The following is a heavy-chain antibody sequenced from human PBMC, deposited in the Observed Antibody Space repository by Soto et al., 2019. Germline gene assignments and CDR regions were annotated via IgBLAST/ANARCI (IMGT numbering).Heavy chain of an antibody. CDR2: ISYDGSNK. J-gene: IGHJ3*02. V-gene: IGHV3-30-3*01. D-gene: IGHD5-18*01. CDR3: AGVYSYGYYAFDI. Sequence: QVQLVESGGGVVQPGRSLRLSCAASGFTFSSYAMHWVRQAPGKGLEWVAVISYDGSNKYYADSVKGRFTISRDNSKNTLYLQMNSLRAEDTAVYYCAGVYSYGYYAFDIWGQGTMVTVSS. CDR1: GFTFSSYA.